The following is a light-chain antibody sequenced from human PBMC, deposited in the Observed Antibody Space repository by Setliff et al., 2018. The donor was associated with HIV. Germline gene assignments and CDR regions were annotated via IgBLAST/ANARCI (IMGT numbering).Light chain of an antibody. Sequence: QSVLAQPASVSGSLGQSITISCTGISSDVGDYQSVSWYQQCPGKAPKLIIYEVSDRPSGVSNRFSGSKSGNTASLTVSRLQAEDEADYFCSSNTSSSPLYVFATGTKVTV. V-gene: IGLV2-14*01. CDR3: SSNTSSSPLYV. CDR2: EVS. J-gene: IGLJ1*01. CDR1: SSDVGDYQS.